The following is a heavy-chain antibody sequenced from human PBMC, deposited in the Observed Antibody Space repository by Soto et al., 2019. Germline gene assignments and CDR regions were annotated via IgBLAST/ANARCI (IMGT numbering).Heavy chain of an antibody. V-gene: IGHV1-2*04. J-gene: IGHJ6*02. CDR3: ARAGKRAAAGTRYYYYYGMDV. Sequence: GASVKVSCKASGYTLTGYYMHWVRQAPGQGLEWMGWINPNSGGTNYAQKFQGWVTMTRDTSISTAYMELSRLRSDDTAVYYCARAGKRAAAGTRYYYYYGMDVWG. CDR2: INPNSGGT. D-gene: IGHD6-13*01. CDR1: GYTLTGYY.